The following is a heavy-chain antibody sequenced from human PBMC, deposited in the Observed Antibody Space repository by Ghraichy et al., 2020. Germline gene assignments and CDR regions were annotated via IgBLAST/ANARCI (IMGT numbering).Heavy chain of an antibody. D-gene: IGHD2-15*01. CDR1: GFSFDEYA. J-gene: IGHJ6*02. CDR3: TKDNSPSDYYGMDV. Sequence: LTCAASGFSFDEYAMHWVRQLPGKGLEWISLISGDGTRTDYVDSVKGRFTISRDNGRNSLYLEMNSLTTEDTALYYCTKDNSPSDYYGMDVWGQGTTVTVSS. CDR2: ISGDGTRT. V-gene: IGHV3-43*02.